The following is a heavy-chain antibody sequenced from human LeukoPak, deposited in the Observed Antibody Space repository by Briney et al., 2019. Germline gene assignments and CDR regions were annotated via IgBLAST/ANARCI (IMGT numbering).Heavy chain of an antibody. J-gene: IGHJ4*02. D-gene: IGHD6-19*01. V-gene: IGHV1-2*02. CDR3: ASSLAVGGLIDY. Sequence: ASLKVSCKASGYTFTGYYMHWVRQAPGQGLEWMGWINSNGGATNYAQKYEGRVTMTRDTSISTAYMELSRLRSDDTAVYYCASSLAVGGLIDYWGQGTLVTVSS. CDR1: GYTFTGYY. CDR2: INSNGGAT.